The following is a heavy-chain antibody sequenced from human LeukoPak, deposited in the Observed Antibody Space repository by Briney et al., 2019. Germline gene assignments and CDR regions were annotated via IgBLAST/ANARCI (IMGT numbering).Heavy chain of an antibody. CDR3: AKPDGVSSSWYFDY. CDR2: ISYDGSNK. D-gene: IGHD6-13*01. Sequence: PGGSLRLSCAASGFTFSSYAMHWVRQAPGKGLEWVAVISYDGSNKYYADSVKGRFTISRDNSKNTLYLQMNSLRAEDTAVYYCAKPDGVSSSWYFDYWGQGTLVTVSS. CDR1: GFTFSSYA. V-gene: IGHV3-30*01. J-gene: IGHJ4*02.